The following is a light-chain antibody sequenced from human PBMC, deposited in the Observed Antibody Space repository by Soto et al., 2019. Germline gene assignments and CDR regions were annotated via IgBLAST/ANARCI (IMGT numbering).Light chain of an antibody. V-gene: IGLV2-14*01. J-gene: IGLJ2*01. CDR3: TSYTSSNAVV. Sequence: QSALTQPPSVSAAPGQRVTISCSGSTSNIGKNYLSWYQQLPGAAPKLMIYEVSNRPSGVSNRFSGSKSVNTASLTISGLQADDEADYYCTSYTSSNAVVFGGGTKVTVL. CDR2: EVS. CDR1: TSNIGKNY.